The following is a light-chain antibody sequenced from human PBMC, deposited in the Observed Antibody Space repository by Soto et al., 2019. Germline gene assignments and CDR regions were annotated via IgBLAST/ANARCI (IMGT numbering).Light chain of an antibody. CDR1: SSNIGAGYD. Sequence: QSVLTQPPSVSGAPGQRVTISCTGSSSNIGAGYDVHWYQQLPGTAPKLLIYVNINRPSRVPDRFSGSKSGTSASLAITGLQAEDEADYYCQSYDSSLRGYVFGTGTKVTVL. J-gene: IGLJ1*01. V-gene: IGLV1-40*01. CDR2: VNI. CDR3: QSYDSSLRGYV.